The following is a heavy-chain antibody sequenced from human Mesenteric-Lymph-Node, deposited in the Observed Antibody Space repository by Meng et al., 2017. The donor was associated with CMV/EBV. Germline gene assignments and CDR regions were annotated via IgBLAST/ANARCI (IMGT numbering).Heavy chain of an antibody. Sequence: GESLKISCAASGFSFSSFGMHWVRQAPGKGLEWVALIQYDGNNKYYADFVRGRFTVSRDNSENTLYLQMNSLTPDDTALYFCAKQTDAGLHFYYGMDVWGQGTTVTVSS. CDR2: IQYDGNNK. CDR1: GFSFSSFG. D-gene: IGHD2/OR15-2a*01. J-gene: IGHJ6*02. CDR3: AKQTDAGLHFYYGMDV. V-gene: IGHV3-30*02.